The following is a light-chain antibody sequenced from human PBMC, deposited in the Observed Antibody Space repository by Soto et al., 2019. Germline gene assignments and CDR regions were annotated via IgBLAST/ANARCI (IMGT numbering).Light chain of an antibody. CDR1: QSVSSN. V-gene: IGKV3-15*01. J-gene: IGKJ5*01. Sequence: ILMTQSPATLSVSPGERATLSCRASQSVSSNLAWYQQKPGQAPRLLIYGASTRATGIPARFSGSGSGTEFTLTISSLQSEDFAVFYCQHYDSLPITFGQGTRLEI. CDR2: GAS. CDR3: QHYDSLPIT.